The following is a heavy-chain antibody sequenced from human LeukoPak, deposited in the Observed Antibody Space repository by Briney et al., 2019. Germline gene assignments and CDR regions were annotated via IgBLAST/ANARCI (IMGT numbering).Heavy chain of an antibody. J-gene: IGHJ3*02. D-gene: IGHD3-22*01. Sequence: GESLKISCKGSGYSFTSYWIGWVRQMPGKGLGGMGIIYPGDSDTRYSPSFQGQVTISADKSISTAYLQWSSLKASDTAMYYCASSDYYDSSGYDAFDIWGQGTMVTVSS. CDR3: ASSDYYDSSGYDAFDI. CDR2: IYPGDSDT. V-gene: IGHV5-51*01. CDR1: GYSFTSYW.